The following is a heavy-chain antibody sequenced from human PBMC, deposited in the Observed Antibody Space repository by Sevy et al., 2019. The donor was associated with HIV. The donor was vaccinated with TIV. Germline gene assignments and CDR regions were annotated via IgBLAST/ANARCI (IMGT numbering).Heavy chain of an antibody. CDR2: IKQDGSEK. J-gene: IGHJ1*01. D-gene: IGHD3-22*01. V-gene: IGHV3-7*01. CDR3: ARDPVDYYDH. CDR1: GFTFSSSW. Sequence: GGSLRLSCVASGFTFSSSWMSWVRQAPGKGLEWVAHIKQDGSEKYYVDSVKGRFTISRDNAKNSLFLQMNSLRAEDTAVYYCARDPVDYYDHWGQGTLVTVSS.